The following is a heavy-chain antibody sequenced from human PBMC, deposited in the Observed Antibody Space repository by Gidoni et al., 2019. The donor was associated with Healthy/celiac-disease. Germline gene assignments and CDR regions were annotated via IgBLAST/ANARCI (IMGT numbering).Heavy chain of an antibody. CDR1: GFTFRSYG. CDR3: ARGISRDGYNYGYDY. Sequence: QVQLVESGGGVVQPGRSLSLSCAASGFTFRSYGMHWVRQAPGKGLEWVAVIWYDGSNKYYADSVKGRFTISRDNSKNTLYRQMNSLRAEDTAVYYCARGISRDGYNYGYDYWGQGTLVTVSS. V-gene: IGHV3-33*01. CDR2: IWYDGSNK. D-gene: IGHD5-12*01. J-gene: IGHJ4*02.